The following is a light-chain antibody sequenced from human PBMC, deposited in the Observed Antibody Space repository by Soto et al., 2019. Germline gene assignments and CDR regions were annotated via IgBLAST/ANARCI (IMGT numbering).Light chain of an antibody. CDR1: SSDVGGYKY. V-gene: IGLV2-8*01. CDR3: SSYAGNNIWV. J-gene: IGLJ3*02. Sequence: QSVLTQPPSASGSPGQSVTISCTGTSSDVGGYKYVSWYQQFPGKAPKLIIYEINKRPSGVPDRFSGSKSGNTASLTVSGLQAEDEADYYCSSYAGNNIWVFGGGTQLTVL. CDR2: EIN.